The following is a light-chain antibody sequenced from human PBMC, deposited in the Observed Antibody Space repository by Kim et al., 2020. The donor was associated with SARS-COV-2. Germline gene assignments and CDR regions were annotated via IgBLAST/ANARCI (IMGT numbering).Light chain of an antibody. V-gene: IGLV2-14*03. CDR1: NSDY. Sequence: SGAPGQSITITCSGTNSDYVSWYQQHPGKAPKLMIYDVNKRPSGVSSRFSASKSGNSASLTSSGLQAEDEADYYCSSYTTSSPYVVFGGGTQLTVL. CDR3: SSYTTSSPYVV. J-gene: IGLJ2*01. CDR2: DVN.